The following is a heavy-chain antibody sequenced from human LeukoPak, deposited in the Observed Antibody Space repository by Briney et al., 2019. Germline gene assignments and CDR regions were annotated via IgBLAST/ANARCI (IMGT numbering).Heavy chain of an antibody. Sequence: ASVMVSRKASGYTFTAYYIHWVRQAPGQGLEWMGWINPNSGDTNYAQKFRDRVTLTRDSSISTAYMELTNLRSDDTAVYYCARPNGDFYNWFDPWGQGTLVTVSS. V-gene: IGHV1-2*02. D-gene: IGHD2-21*02. CDR1: GYTFTAYY. J-gene: IGHJ5*02. CDR3: ARPNGDFYNWFDP. CDR2: INPNSGDT.